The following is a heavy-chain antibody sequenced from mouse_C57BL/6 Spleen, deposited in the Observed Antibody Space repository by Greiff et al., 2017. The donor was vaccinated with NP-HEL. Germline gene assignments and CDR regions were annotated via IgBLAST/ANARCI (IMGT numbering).Heavy chain of an antibody. CDR2: IYPSDSET. J-gene: IGHJ2*01. CDR1: GYTFTSYW. D-gene: IGHD4-1*02. V-gene: IGHV1-61*01. Sequence: QVQLQQPGAELVRPGSSVKLSCKASGYTFTSYWMDWVKQRPGQGLEWIGNIYPSDSETHYNQKFKDKATLTVDKSSSTAYMQLSSLTSEDSAVYYCARESSTGGGFDDWGQGTTLTVSS. CDR3: ARESSTGGGFDD.